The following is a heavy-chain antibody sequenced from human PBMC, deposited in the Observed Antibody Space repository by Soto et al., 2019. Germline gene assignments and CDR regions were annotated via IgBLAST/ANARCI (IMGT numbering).Heavy chain of an antibody. J-gene: IGHJ4*02. Sequence: QVQLVQSGAEVKKPGASVKVSCKASGYTFTSYAMHWVRQAPGQRLEWMGWINAGNGNTKYSQKFQGRVTITRDTSASTDYMELSSLRSEDTDVYYCARTSNYDFWSGYYSGLDYWGQGTLVTVSS. CDR3: ARTSNYDFWSGYYSGLDY. CDR1: GYTFTSYA. D-gene: IGHD3-3*01. V-gene: IGHV1-3*01. CDR2: INAGNGNT.